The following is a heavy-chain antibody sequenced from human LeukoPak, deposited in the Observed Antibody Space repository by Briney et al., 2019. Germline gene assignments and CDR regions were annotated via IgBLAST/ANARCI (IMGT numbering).Heavy chain of an antibody. CDR1: GGTFSSYA. D-gene: IGHD6-13*01. CDR3: ARDLSAAGTIDPYNWFDP. J-gene: IGHJ5*02. CDR2: IIPIFGTA. Sequence: GASVKVSCKASGGTFSSYAISWVRQAPGQGLEWMGGIIPIFGTANYAQKFQGRVTITADESTSTAYMELSSLRSEDTAVYYCARDLSAAGTIDPYNWFDPWGQGTLVTVSS. V-gene: IGHV1-69*13.